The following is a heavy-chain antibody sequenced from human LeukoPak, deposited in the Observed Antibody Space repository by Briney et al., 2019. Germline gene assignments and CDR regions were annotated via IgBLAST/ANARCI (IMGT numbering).Heavy chain of an antibody. CDR1: EYTFTDYF. CDR3: ARSRGYYYDSSGYSDDAFDI. D-gene: IGHD3-22*01. J-gene: IGHJ3*02. Sequence: ASVKVSCKASEYTFTDYFIHWVRQAPGQGLEWMGWINPNSGGTNYAQKFQGRVTMTRDTSISTACMELSRLRSDDTAVYYCARSRGYYYDSSGYSDDAFDIWGQGTMVTVSS. V-gene: IGHV1-2*02. CDR2: INPNSGGT.